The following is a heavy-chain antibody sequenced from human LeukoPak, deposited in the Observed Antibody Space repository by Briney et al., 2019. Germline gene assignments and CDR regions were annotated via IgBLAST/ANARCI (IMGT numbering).Heavy chain of an antibody. CDR3: ARDRRYFDWLLEADI. V-gene: IGHV1-18*01. CDR2: ISAYNGNT. CDR1: GYTFTSYG. D-gene: IGHD3-9*01. J-gene: IGHJ3*02. Sequence: ASVKVTCNASGYTFTSYGISWVRQAPGQGLEWMGWISAYNGNTNYAQKLQGRVTMTTDTSTSTAYMELRSLRSDDTAVYYCARDRRYFDWLLEADIWGQGTMVTVSS.